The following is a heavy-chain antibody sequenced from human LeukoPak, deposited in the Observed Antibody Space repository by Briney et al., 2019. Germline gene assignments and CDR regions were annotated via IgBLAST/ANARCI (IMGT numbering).Heavy chain of an antibody. J-gene: IGHJ6*03. Sequence: GGSLRLSRAASGFTFSSYSMNWVRQAPGKGLEWVSSISSSSSYIYYADSVKGRFTISRDNAKNSLYLQMNSLRAEDTAVYYCAREGGGSGSYYTPGYYYYMDVWGKGTTVTVSS. CDR2: ISSSSSYI. CDR1: GFTFSSYS. V-gene: IGHV3-21*01. D-gene: IGHD3-10*01. CDR3: AREGGGSGSYYTPGYYYYMDV.